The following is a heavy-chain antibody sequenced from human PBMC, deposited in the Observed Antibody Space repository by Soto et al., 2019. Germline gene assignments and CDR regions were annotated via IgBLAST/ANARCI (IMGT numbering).Heavy chain of an antibody. CDR1: GFTFSRYV. CDR3: AKVPGAYCNSCSCYAY. J-gene: IGHJ4*02. V-gene: IGHV3-30*18. D-gene: IGHD2-2*01. Sequence: QVQRVESGGGVVQPGRSLRRSCEASGFTFSRYVTHWVRHAPGKGMARDAAISYDGSNKYYADSVKGRFTISRDNSKKRLYGKMNGLSAKDTAVYYCAKVPGAYCNSCSCYAYWGRAPLGTVFS. CDR2: ISYDGSNK.